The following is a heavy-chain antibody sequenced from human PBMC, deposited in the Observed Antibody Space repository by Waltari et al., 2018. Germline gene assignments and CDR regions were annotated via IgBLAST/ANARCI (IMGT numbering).Heavy chain of an antibody. V-gene: IGHV3-23*04. J-gene: IGHJ4*02. Sequence: EVQLVESGGTSVQPGGSLRLSCAASGFTSFNYFISWVGQAPGKGVEWIAAAREGGVYTYYADAVKGRFTISRDASKNTSYLQMNSLRVEDTALYYCAKGFEDLLPFDHWGQGTLVTVST. CDR3: AKGFEDLLPFDH. CDR1: GFTSFNYF. CDR2: AREGGVYT. D-gene: IGHD2-21*01.